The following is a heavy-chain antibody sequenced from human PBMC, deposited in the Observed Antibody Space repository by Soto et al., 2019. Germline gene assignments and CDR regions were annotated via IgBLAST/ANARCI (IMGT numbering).Heavy chain of an antibody. V-gene: IGHV1-2*04. CDR1: GYTFTGYY. J-gene: IGHJ6*03. Sequence: ASVKVSCKASGYTFTGYYMHWVRQAPGQGLEWMGWINPNSGGTNYAQKFQGWVTMTRDTSIGTAYMELSRLRSDDTAVYYCARDSVDRSGGYDSLYYYYYMDVWGKGTTVTVSS. CDR3: ARDSVDRSGGYDSLYYYYYMDV. D-gene: IGHD5-12*01. CDR2: INPNSGGT.